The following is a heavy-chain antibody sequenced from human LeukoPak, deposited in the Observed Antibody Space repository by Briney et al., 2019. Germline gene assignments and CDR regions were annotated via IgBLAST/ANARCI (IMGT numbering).Heavy chain of an antibody. CDR1: GFTFSNYG. Sequence: PGRSLRLSCAASGFTFSNYGMHWVRQAPGKGLEWVAVIPYDGSNKYYGDSVKGRFTISRDNSKNTLYLQMNSLRTKDTAVYYCAKDVHIVLLVAATFDYWGQGILVTVSS. V-gene: IGHV3-30*18. CDR3: AKDVHIVLLVAATFDY. D-gene: IGHD2-15*01. CDR2: IPYDGSNK. J-gene: IGHJ4*02.